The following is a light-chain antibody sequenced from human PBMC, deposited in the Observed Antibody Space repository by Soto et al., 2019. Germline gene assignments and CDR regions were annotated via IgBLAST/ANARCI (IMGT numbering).Light chain of an antibody. V-gene: IGLV2-18*01. J-gene: IGLJ1*01. CDR2: EVS. Sequence: QSVLTQPPSVSGTPGRSVTMSCTGTSSDVGRYNRVSWYHQHPGTAPNLLIYEVSNRPSGVPHRFSGSKSGNTASLTISGPQAEDEADYYCSLYTSSTTIVFGSGTKGTVL. CDR3: SLYTSSTTIV. CDR1: SSDVGRYNR.